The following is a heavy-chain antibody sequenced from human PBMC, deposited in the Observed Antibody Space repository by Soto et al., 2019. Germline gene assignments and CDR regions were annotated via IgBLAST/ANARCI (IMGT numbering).Heavy chain of an antibody. V-gene: IGHV3-23*01. CDR1: GFTFTAYA. CDR3: ASYVRGPAFYLDS. D-gene: IGHD3-10*02. CDR2: ISKNGDEE. Sequence: GGSLRLSCAASGFTFTAYAMSWVRQAPGKGLEWVSVISKNGDEEYYADSVTGRFTISRDSSNNLLYLRMSSLRVEDTAVYYCASYVRGPAFYLDSWGQGTLVTVSS. J-gene: IGHJ4*02.